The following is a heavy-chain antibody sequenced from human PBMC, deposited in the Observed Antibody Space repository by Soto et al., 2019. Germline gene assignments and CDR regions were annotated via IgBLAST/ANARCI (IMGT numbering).Heavy chain of an antibody. CDR1: RFSFSTYA. Sequence: QVQLVESGGGVVQPGRSLRLSCAASRFSFSTYAIHWVRQAPGKGLEWVAGISYDGGNEYYADSVKGRFTISRDNSKSTLYLQMKSLGPDDKAVYYCARDRSGSHEIDDSLDIWGRGKMVTVSS. V-gene: IGHV3-30-3*01. J-gene: IGHJ3*02. CDR2: ISYDGGNE. D-gene: IGHD1-26*01. CDR3: ARDRSGSHEIDDSLDI.